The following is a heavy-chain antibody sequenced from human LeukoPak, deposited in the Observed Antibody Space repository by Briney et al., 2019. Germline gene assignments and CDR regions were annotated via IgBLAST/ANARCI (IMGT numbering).Heavy chain of an antibody. Sequence: GASVKVSCKASGYTFTCYYMHGVRQAPGQGLEWMGWINPNSGGTNYAQKFQGRVTMTRDTSISTAYMELSRLRSDDTAVYYCARAGPGGYYYYYMDVWGKGTTVTVSS. D-gene: IGHD3-16*01. V-gene: IGHV1-2*02. J-gene: IGHJ6*03. CDR3: ARAGPGGYYYYYMDV. CDR1: GYTFTCYY. CDR2: INPNSGGT.